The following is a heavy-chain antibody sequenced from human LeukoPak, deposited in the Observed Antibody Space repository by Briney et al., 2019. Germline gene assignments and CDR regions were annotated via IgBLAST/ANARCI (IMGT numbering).Heavy chain of an antibody. J-gene: IGHJ4*02. CDR2: IYYSGST. CDR3: ARVSGDYGGY. CDR1: GGSISSGGYY. V-gene: IGHV4-31*03. Sequence: SETLSLTCTVSGGSISSGGYYWSWIRQHPGKGLEWIGYIYYSGSTYYNPSPKSRVTISVDTSKNQFSLKLSSVTVADTAVYYCARVSGDYGGYWGQGTLVTVSS. D-gene: IGHD4-17*01.